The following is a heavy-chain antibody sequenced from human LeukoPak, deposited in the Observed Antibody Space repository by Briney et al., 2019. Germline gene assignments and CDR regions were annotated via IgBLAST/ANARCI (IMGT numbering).Heavy chain of an antibody. CDR2: IRYDGSNK. V-gene: IGHV3-30*02. Sequence: GGSLRLSCAASGFTFSSYGMHWVRQAPGKGLEWVAFIRYDGSNKYYADSVKGRFTISRDNSKNTLYLQMNSLRAEDTAVYYCAKDSIAAAGIHFDYWGQGTLVTVSS. CDR1: GFTFSSYG. D-gene: IGHD6-13*01. CDR3: AKDSIAAAGIHFDY. J-gene: IGHJ4*02.